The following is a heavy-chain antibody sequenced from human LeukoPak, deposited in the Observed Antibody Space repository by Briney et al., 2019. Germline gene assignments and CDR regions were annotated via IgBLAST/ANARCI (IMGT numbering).Heavy chain of an antibody. CDR2: IYYSGST. Sequence: PSETLSLTCTVSGGSISRGGYYWSWIRQPPGKGLEWIGYIYYSGSTYYNPSLKSRVTISVDTSKNQFSLKLSSVTAADTAVYYCARVSQRWLQLRGWGEFDYWGQGTLVTVSS. CDR3: ARVSQRWLQLRGWGEFDY. CDR1: GGSISRGGYY. J-gene: IGHJ4*02. D-gene: IGHD5-24*01. V-gene: IGHV4-30-4*01.